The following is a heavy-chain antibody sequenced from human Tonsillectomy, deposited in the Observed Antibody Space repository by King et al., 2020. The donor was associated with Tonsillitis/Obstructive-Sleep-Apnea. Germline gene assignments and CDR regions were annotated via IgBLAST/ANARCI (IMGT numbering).Heavy chain of an antibody. CDR1: DGSFSGDY. Sequence: VQLQQWGAGLLKSSETLSLTCAVYDGSFSGDYWSWIRQPPGKGLEWFGEINHSGGTNYNQSLKSRVTISLDTSKNQFSLKLSSVTAADTAVYYCARGGTIATRLRTWGQGTLVTVSS. CDR3: ARGGTIATRLRT. CDR2: INHSGGT. V-gene: IGHV4-34*01. D-gene: IGHD6-6*01. J-gene: IGHJ5*02.